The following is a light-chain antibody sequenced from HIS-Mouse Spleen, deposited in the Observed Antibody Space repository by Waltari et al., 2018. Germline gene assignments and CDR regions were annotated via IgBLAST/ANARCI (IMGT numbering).Light chain of an antibody. CDR1: SSDVGSYNL. J-gene: IGLJ3*02. V-gene: IGLV2-23*01. CDR3: CSYAGSSTWV. Sequence: QSALTQPASVSGSPGQSITISCTGTSSDVGSYNLVSWYQQHPGKAPKPLIYEGSKRPSGVSNRFYGAKSGNTASLTISGLQAEDEADYYCCSYAGSSTWVFGGGTKLTVL. CDR2: EGS.